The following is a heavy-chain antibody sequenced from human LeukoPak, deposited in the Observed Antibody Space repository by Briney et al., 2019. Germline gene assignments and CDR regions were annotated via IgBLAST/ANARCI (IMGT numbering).Heavy chain of an antibody. CDR3: TRDKIVVVAPYAFDI. D-gene: IGHD3-22*01. V-gene: IGHV3-49*04. Sequence: GGSLRLSCTASGFTFGDYAMSWVRQAPGKGLEWVGFIRSKAYGGTTEYAASVKGRFTISRDDSKSIAYLQMNSLKTEGTAVYYCTRDKIVVVAPYAFDIWGQGTMVTVSS. CDR1: GFTFGDYA. CDR2: IRSKAYGGTT. J-gene: IGHJ3*02.